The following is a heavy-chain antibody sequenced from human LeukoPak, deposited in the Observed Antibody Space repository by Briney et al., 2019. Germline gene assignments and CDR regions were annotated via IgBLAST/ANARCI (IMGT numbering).Heavy chain of an antibody. V-gene: IGHV3-66*01. CDR1: GFTVSSNY. D-gene: IGHD3-10*01. CDR3: ARENYYGSGLDY. Sequence: PGGSLRLSCAASGFTVSSNYMSWVRQAPGKGLEWVSVIYSGGSTYYADSVKGRFTISRDSSKNTLYLQMNSLRAEDTAVYYCARENYYGSGLDYWGQGTLVTVSS. CDR2: IYSGGST. J-gene: IGHJ4*02.